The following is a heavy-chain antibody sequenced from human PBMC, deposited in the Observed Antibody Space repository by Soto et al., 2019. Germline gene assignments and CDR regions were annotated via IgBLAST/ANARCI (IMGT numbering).Heavy chain of an antibody. CDR1: GYTFTSYG. CDR2: ISAYNGNT. V-gene: IGHV1-18*01. CDR3: ARDSASSGWYIDFDY. D-gene: IGHD6-19*01. Sequence: VKVSCKASGYTFTSYGISWVRQAPGQGLEWMGWISAYNGNTNYAQKLQGRVTMTTDTSTSTAYMELRSLRSDDTAVYYCARDSASSGWYIDFDYWGQGTLVTVSS. J-gene: IGHJ4*02.